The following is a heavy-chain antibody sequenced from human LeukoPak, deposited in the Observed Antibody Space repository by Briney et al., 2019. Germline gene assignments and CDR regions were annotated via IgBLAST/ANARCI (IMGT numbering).Heavy chain of an antibody. CDR3: ARRYCSSTSCYSVYCQH. J-gene: IGHJ1*01. CDR1: GYTFTSYD. V-gene: IGHV1-8*01. CDR2: MNPNSGNT. Sequence: ASVKVSCKSSGYTFTSYDINWVRPATGQGLEWMGWMNPNSGNTGYAQKFQGRVTMTKNTSINTAYMEMSSLRSEDTAVYYRARRYCSSTSCYSVYCQHWGQGTLVTVSS. D-gene: IGHD2-2*01.